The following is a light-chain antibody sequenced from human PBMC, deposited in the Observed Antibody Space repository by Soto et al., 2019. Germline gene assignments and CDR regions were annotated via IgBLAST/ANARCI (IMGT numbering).Light chain of an antibody. CDR1: QSISTW. CDR2: KAS. CDR3: QQYDAYPVT. Sequence: DIQVTQSPSTLSASVGDKVTITCRASQSISTWLAWYQQMPGTAPKVLIYKASTLESGVPSRFSGSGSGTEFTLTISSLQPDDFATYYCQQYDAYPVTFGGGTKVETK. J-gene: IGKJ4*01. V-gene: IGKV1-5*03.